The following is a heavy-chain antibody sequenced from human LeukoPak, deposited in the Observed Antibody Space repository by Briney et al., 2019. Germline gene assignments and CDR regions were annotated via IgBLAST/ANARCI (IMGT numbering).Heavy chain of an antibody. D-gene: IGHD1-26*01. CDR3: ARRALYSNYYHGMDV. J-gene: IGHJ6*02. V-gene: IGHV4-39*01. CDR2: IYYTGST. CDR1: SGSMSSSTFY. Sequence: ASETLSLTCTVSSGSMSSSTFYWVWIRQPPKKGLEWIGTIYYTGSTSYNPSLKSRLTISIDTSKNQFSLQLTSVTAADTAVYYCARRALYSNYYHGMDVWGQGTPVTVSS.